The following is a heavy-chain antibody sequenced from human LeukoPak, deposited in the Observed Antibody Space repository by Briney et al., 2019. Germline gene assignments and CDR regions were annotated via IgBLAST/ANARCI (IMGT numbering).Heavy chain of an antibody. CDR1: AGSIIGSRW. CDR2: VPDSGST. J-gene: IGHJ4*02. V-gene: IGHV4-4*02. Sequence: PSETLSLTCAVSAGSIIGSRWWNWVRQPPGKGLEGIGEVPDSGSTKYNPSLKGRVTISLDKSKNQIFLRLNSVTAADTAVYYCVVYFFDSGSTLGDSWGQGSLVTVSS. CDR3: VVYFFDSGSTLGDS. D-gene: IGHD3-10*01.